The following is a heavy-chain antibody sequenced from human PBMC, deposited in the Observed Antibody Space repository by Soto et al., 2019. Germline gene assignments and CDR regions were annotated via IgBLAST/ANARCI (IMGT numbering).Heavy chain of an antibody. CDR2: IYYSGST. CDR1: GCSISSGCYY. J-gene: IGHJ6*03. CDR3: ARIFRSRRHSSSAGGYYYYMDV. D-gene: IGHD6-6*01. V-gene: IGHV4-31*03. Sequence: PSETLSLTCTVSGCSISSGCYYWSWIRQHPGKGLEWIGYIYYSGSTYYNPSLKSRVTISVDTSKNQFSLKLSSVTAADTAVYYCARIFRSRRHSSSAGGYYYYMDVWGKGTTVTVSS.